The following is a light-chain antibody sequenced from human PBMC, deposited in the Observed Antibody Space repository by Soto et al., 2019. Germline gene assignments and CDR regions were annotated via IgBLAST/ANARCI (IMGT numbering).Light chain of an antibody. CDR3: QQHINRLS. J-gene: IGKJ4*01. CDR2: DAS. Sequence: EIVLTQSPATLSLSPGERATISCRASQIVSNYLAWYQQKPGQATRLLIYDASNRATGIPARFSGSGSGTDFTLTISTLEPEDFAVYYCQQHINRLSFGGGTKVDIK. CDR1: QIVSNY. V-gene: IGKV3-11*01.